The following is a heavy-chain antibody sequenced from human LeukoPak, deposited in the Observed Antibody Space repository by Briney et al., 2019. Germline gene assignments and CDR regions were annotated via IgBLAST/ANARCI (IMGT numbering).Heavy chain of an antibody. CDR1: GYTFTSYY. Sequence: ASVKVSCKASGYTFTSYYMHWVRQAPGQGLEWMGIINPSGGSTSYAQKFQGRVTMTRDTSTSTVYMELSSLRSEDTAVYYCARDRTRWYDILTGLIDYWGQGTLVTVSS. CDR2: INPSGGST. V-gene: IGHV1-46*01. J-gene: IGHJ4*02. CDR3: ARDRTRWYDILTGLIDY. D-gene: IGHD3-9*01.